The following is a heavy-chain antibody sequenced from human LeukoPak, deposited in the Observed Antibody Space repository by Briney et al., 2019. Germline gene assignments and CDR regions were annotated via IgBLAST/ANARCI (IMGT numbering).Heavy chain of an antibody. J-gene: IGHJ4*02. CDR3: ARHSRGRWYVFDY. CDR1: GFTFSSYA. D-gene: IGHD6-13*01. Sequence: GGSLRLSCAASGFTFSSYAMSWVRQAPGKGLERVSGISGSGGNTYYADSVKGRFTISGDNSNNTLYLQMNSLRAEDTAVYYCARHSRGRWYVFDYWGQGTLVTVSS. V-gene: IGHV3-23*01. CDR2: ISGSGGNT.